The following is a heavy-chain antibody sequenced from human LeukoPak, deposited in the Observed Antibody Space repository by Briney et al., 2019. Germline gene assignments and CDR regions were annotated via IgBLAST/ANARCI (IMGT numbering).Heavy chain of an antibody. CDR2: INPNSGGT. CDR1: GYTFTGYY. D-gene: IGHD3-3*01. CDR3: ASGGLRFLEWSPNAFDI. V-gene: IGHV1-2*02. Sequence: ASVNVSCKASGYTFTGYYMHWVRQAPGQGLEWMGWINPNSGGTNYAQKFQGRVTMTRDTSISTAYMELSRLRSDDTAVYYCASGGLRFLEWSPNAFDIWGQGTMVTVS. J-gene: IGHJ3*02.